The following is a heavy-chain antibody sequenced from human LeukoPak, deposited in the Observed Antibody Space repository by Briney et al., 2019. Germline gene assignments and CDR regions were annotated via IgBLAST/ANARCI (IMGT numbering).Heavy chain of an antibody. J-gene: IGHJ4*02. CDR1: GFTFGDYA. V-gene: IGHV3-49*04. Sequence: GGSLRLSCTASGFTFGDYAMSWVRQAPGKGLEWVGFIRSKGYGGTTEYAASVKGRFTISRDDSKSIAYLQMNSLKTEDTAVYYCTRRKGGNSGYYFDYWGQGTLVTVSS. CDR2: IRSKGYGGTT. CDR3: TRRKGGNSGYYFDY. D-gene: IGHD4-23*01.